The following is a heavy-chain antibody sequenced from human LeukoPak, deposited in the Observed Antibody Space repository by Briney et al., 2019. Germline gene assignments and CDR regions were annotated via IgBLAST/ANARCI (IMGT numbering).Heavy chain of an antibody. Sequence: GGSLRLSCAASGFTFSSYAMHWVRQAPGKGLEYVSAISSNGGSTYYANSVKGRFTISGDNSKNTLYLQMGSLRAEDMAVYYCAREGGLWFGELFGLGGGGDAFDIWGQGTMVTVSS. CDR3: AREGGLWFGELFGLGGGGDAFDI. J-gene: IGHJ3*02. V-gene: IGHV3-64*01. D-gene: IGHD3-10*01. CDR1: GFTFSSYA. CDR2: ISSNGGST.